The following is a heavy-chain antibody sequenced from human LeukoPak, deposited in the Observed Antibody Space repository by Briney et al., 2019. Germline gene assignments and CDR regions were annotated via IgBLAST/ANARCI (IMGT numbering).Heavy chain of an antibody. CDR1: GFTFSSYE. CDR2: ISSSGSTI. Sequence: GRSLRLSCAASGFTFSSYEMNWVRQAPGKGLEWVSYISSSGSTIYYADSVKGRFTISRDNAKNSLYLQMNSLRAEDTAVYYCARGLTVTTYFDYWGQGTLVTVSS. D-gene: IGHD4-17*01. CDR3: ARGLTVTTYFDY. V-gene: IGHV3-48*03. J-gene: IGHJ4*02.